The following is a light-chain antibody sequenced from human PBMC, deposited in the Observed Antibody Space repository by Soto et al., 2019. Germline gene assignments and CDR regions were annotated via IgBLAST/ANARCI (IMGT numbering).Light chain of an antibody. J-gene: IGLJ3*02. CDR1: SSDVGGYNY. CDR3: SSYTSSSTRV. V-gene: IGLV2-14*01. Sequence: QSALTQPASVSWAPGQSITISCTRTSSDVGGYNYVSWYQQHPGKAPKLMIYEVSNRPSGVSNRFSGSKSGNTASLTISGLQAEDEADYYCSSYTSSSTRVFGGGTKVTVL. CDR2: EVS.